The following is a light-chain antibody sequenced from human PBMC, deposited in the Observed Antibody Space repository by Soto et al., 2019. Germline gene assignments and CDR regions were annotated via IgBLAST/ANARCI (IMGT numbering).Light chain of an antibody. J-gene: IGLJ2*01. V-gene: IGLV1-40*01. Sequence: QSVLTQPPSVSGAPGQRVTISCTGSSSNIGAGYDVHWYQQLPGTAPKLLIYRNSQRPSGVPDRFSGSKSGTSASLAISGLRSEDEADYYCAAWDDSLSVVFGGGTKVTV. CDR2: RNS. CDR3: AAWDDSLSVV. CDR1: SSNIGAGYD.